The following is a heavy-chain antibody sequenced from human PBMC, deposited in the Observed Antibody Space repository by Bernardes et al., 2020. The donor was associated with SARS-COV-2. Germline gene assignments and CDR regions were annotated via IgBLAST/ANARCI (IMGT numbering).Heavy chain of an antibody. J-gene: IGHJ4*02. CDR3: ARERRFWRVPAADFDY. Sequence: ASVKVSCKASGYTFTGYYMHWVRQAPGQGLEWMGLINPNSGGTNYAQKFQGRVTMTRDTSISTAYMELSRLRSDDTAVYYCARERRFWRVPAADFDYCGQGTLITVSS. D-gene: IGHD2-2*01. V-gene: IGHV1-2*02. CDR1: GYTFTGYY. CDR2: INPNSGGT.